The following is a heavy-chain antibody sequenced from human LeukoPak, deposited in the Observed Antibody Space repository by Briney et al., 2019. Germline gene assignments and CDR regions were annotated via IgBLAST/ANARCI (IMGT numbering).Heavy chain of an antibody. D-gene: IGHD3-9*01. CDR2: ISGGGAET. V-gene: IGHV3-23*01. CDR1: GFTFKTYG. J-gene: IGHJ1*01. Sequence: PGGSLRLSCAASGFTFKTYGMNWVRQAPGKGLEWVSSISGGGAETYYADSVKGRFTISRDSSKDTLYLQMNSLTAEDTAVYYCAKGGDYDILTAYYNSWGQGTLVTVSS. CDR3: AKGGDYDILTAYYNS.